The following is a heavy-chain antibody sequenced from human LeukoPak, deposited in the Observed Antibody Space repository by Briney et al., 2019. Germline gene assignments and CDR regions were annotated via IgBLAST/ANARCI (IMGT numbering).Heavy chain of an antibody. CDR1: GFTFSSYE. J-gene: IGHJ4*02. Sequence: GGSLRLSCAASGFTFSSYEMNWVRQAPGKGLERVSYISSSGSTTYYADSVRGRFTISRDNAKNSLYLQMNSLRAEDTAVYFCARGHVPDYWGQGTLVIVSS. V-gene: IGHV3-48*03. CDR2: ISSSGSTT. CDR3: ARGHVPDY.